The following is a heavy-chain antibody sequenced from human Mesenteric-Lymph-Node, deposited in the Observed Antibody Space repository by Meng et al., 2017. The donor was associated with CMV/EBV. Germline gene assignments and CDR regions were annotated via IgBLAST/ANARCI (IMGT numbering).Heavy chain of an antibody. CDR2: IYYSGST. CDR3: ARDGDYYDSSGYNPFDY. Sequence: QLQLQESGPGLVKPSETLSLTCTFSGGSISSSSYYWGWIRQPPGKGLEWIGSIYYSGSTCYNPSLKSRVTISVDTSKNQFSLKLSSVTAADTAVYYCARDGDYYDSSGYNPFDYWGQGTLVTVSS. CDR1: GGSISSSSYY. J-gene: IGHJ4*02. V-gene: IGHV4-39*07. D-gene: IGHD3-22*01.